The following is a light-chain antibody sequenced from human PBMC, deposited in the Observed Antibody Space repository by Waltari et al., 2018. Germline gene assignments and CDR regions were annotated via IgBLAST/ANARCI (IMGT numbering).Light chain of an antibody. CDR2: RNS. J-gene: IGLJ2*01. V-gene: IGLV1-47*01. Sequence: QSVLTQPPSASDTPGQRVTISCSGSSSNVGIMFVSGYQHLPGTAPKLLVYRNSQRPSGGPDRFSGSKSGTSASLAISGLRSEDEGDYYCAAWDDSLSTPVFGGGTKLTVL. CDR1: SSNVGIMF. CDR3: AAWDDSLSTPV.